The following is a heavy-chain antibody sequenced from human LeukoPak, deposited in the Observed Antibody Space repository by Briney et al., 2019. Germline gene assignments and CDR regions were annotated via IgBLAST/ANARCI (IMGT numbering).Heavy chain of an antibody. V-gene: IGHV3-48*02. CDR3: ARVVGPYYGMDV. J-gene: IGHJ6*02. Sequence: GGSLRLSCAGSGFTFSSYSMNWFRQAPGKGLEWVSFIRHSGENIYYADSVKGRFTISRDNAKNSLYLHMNSLRDEDTAVYYCARVVGPYYGMDVWGQGTTVTVSS. CDR1: GFTFSSYS. CDR2: IRHSGENI. D-gene: IGHD1-26*01.